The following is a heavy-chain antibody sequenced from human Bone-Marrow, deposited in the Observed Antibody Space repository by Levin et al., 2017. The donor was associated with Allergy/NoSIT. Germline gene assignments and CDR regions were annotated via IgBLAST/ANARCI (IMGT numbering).Heavy chain of an antibody. CDR3: ARDWFGSPLDY. CDR2: ISYDGSNK. V-gene: IGHV3-30*04. J-gene: IGHJ4*02. D-gene: IGHD3-16*01. Sequence: PGGSLRLSCAASGFTFSSYAMHWVRQAPGKGLEWVAVISYDGSNKYYADSVKGRFTISRDNSKNTLYLQMNSLRAEDTAVYYCARDWFGSPLDYWGQGTLVTVSS. CDR1: GFTFSSYA.